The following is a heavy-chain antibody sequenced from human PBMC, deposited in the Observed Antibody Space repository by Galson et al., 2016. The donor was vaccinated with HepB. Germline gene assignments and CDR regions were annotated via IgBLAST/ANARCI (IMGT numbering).Heavy chain of an antibody. V-gene: IGHV3-21*01. D-gene: IGHD5-12*01. CDR1: GFIFSTHS. J-gene: IGHJ6*04. CDR2: ISSGSTYI. Sequence: SLRLSCAGSGFIFSTHSMAWVRQAPGKGLEWVSLISSGSTYIYYADSVRGRFTISRDNAGNSLYLQMNTLRADDTAVYYCARASGGGYDWDYYYVLDVWGKGSPVTVSS. CDR3: ARASGGGYDWDYYYVLDV.